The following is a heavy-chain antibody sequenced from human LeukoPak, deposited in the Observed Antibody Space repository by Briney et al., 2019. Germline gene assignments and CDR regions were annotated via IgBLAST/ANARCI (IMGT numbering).Heavy chain of an antibody. CDR1: GFNFSTYG. V-gene: IGHV3-30*02. CDR2: IRYDGSNK. CDR3: ASGGMAQFDY. D-gene: IGHD6-13*01. J-gene: IGHJ4*02. Sequence: GRSLRLSCAASGFNFSTYGMHWVRQAPGKGLEWVAFIRYDGSNKYDADSVKGRFTISRDNSKNSLYLQMNSLRAEDTAVYYCASGGMAQFDYWGQGTLVTVSS.